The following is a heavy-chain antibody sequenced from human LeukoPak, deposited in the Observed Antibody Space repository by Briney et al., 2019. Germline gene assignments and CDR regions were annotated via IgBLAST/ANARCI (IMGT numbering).Heavy chain of an antibody. Sequence: PSETLSLTCTVSGYSISSGYYWGWIRQPPGKGLEWIGSIYHSGSTYYNPSLKSRVTISVDTSKNQFSLKLSSVTAADTAVYYCARWFGELDWFDPWGQGTLVTVSS. CDR1: GYSISSGYY. CDR3: ARWFGELDWFDP. V-gene: IGHV4-38-2*02. J-gene: IGHJ5*02. D-gene: IGHD3-10*01. CDR2: IYHSGST.